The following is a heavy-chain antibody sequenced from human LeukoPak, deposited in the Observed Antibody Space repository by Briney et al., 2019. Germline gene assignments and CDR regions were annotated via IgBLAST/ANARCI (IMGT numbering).Heavy chain of an antibody. CDR1: GGSFSGYY. J-gene: IGHJ4*02. Sequence: SETLSLTCAVYGGSFSGYYWSWIRQPPGKGLEWIGEINHSGSTNYNPSLKSRVTISVDTSKNQFSLKLSSVTAADTAVYYCASRYCSGGSCYSRGYYFDYWGQGTLVTVSS. D-gene: IGHD2-15*01. CDR2: INHSGST. V-gene: IGHV4-34*01. CDR3: ASRYCSGGSCYSRGYYFDY.